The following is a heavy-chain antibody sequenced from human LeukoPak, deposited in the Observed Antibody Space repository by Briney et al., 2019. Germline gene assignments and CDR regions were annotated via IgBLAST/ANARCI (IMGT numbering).Heavy chain of an antibody. CDR1: GGSFSGYD. J-gene: IGHJ5*02. V-gene: IGHV4-34*01. Sequence: PSDTLSLTCAVYGGSFSGYDWSWIRQPPGKGLEWVGEINHSGSTNYNPSLKSRVTISVDTSKNQFSLKLSSVTAADTAVYYCASSMVYGRWFDPWGQGTLVTVSS. D-gene: IGHD2-8*01. CDR2: INHSGST. CDR3: ASSMVYGRWFDP.